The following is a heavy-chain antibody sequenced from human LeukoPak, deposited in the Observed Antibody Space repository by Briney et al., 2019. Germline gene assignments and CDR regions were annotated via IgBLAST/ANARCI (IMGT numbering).Heavy chain of an antibody. CDR3: AKGGTIAVAEDAFDI. Sequence: GGSLRLSCAASGFTFSSYAMHWVRQAPGKGLEWVAVISYDGSNKYYADSVKGRFTISRDNSKNTLYLQMNSLRAEDTAVYYCAKGGTIAVAEDAFDIWGQGTMVTVSS. CDR2: ISYDGSNK. V-gene: IGHV3-30*04. CDR1: GFTFSSYA. D-gene: IGHD6-19*01. J-gene: IGHJ3*02.